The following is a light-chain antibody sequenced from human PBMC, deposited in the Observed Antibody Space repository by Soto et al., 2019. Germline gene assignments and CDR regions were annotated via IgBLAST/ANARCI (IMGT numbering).Light chain of an antibody. CDR3: ASWDSVLRAGV. V-gene: IGLV1-51*01. CDR1: SSNVGTHY. CDR2: DNN. J-gene: IGLJ2*01. Sequence: QSVLTQPPSVSATPGQKVTISCSGSSSNVGTHYVSWYQQLSGTAPKLLIDDNNQRPSGVPGRFSGSKSGTSATLGITGLQTEDEADYYCASWDSVLRAGVFGGGTKLTVL.